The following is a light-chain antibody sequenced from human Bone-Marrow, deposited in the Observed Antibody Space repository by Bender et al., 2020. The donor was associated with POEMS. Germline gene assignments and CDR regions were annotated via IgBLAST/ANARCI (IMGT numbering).Light chain of an antibody. CDR3: CSYAGLDSWV. V-gene: IGLV2-23*02. Sequence: HYALTQPASVSGSPGQSITISCTGTSTDVGSSDLVFWYQQNPGKAPKLIIYEVNKRPSGVSTRFSGSKSGNTASLTISGLQAEDESHFYCCSYAGLDSWVFGGGTKVTVL. CDR2: EVN. CDR1: STDVGSSDL. J-gene: IGLJ3*02.